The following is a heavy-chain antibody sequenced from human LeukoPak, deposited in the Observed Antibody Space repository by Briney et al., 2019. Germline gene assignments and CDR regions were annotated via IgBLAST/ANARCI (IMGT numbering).Heavy chain of an antibody. Sequence: ASVKVSCKASGYTFTSYGISWVRQAPGQGLEWMGWIGAYNGNTNYAQKLQGRVTMTTDTSTSTAYMELRSLRSDDTAVYYCARDATLAAAGTRCFDYWGQGTLVTVSS. CDR2: IGAYNGNT. J-gene: IGHJ4*02. CDR1: GYTFTSYG. D-gene: IGHD6-13*01. CDR3: ARDATLAAAGTRCFDY. V-gene: IGHV1-18*01.